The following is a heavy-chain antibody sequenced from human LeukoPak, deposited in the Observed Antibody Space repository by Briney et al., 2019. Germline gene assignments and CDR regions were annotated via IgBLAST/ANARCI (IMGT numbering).Heavy chain of an antibody. J-gene: IGHJ4*02. CDR2: INHSGST. CDR3: ARDTRYYDNSGYYCFDY. V-gene: IGHV4-34*01. Sequence: PSETLSLTCAVYGGSFSGYYWSWIRQPPGKGLEWIGEINHSGSTNYNPSLKSRVTISVDTSKHQFSLKLNSVTSADTAVYYCARDTRYYDNSGYYCFDYWAGEPWSPSPQ. D-gene: IGHD3-22*01. CDR1: GGSFSGYY.